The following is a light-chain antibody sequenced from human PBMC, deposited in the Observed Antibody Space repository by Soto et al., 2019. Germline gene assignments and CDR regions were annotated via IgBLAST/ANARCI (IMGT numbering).Light chain of an antibody. V-gene: IGKV1-33*01. J-gene: IGKJ5*01. Sequence: DIQMTQSKSSLSASVGDRVTITCQASQDISNYLNWYQQKLGKAPKLLIYDASNLETGVPSRFSGSGSGTDFTFTISSLQPEDIATYYCQQYSHLITFGQGTRLEI. CDR1: QDISNY. CDR3: QQYSHLIT. CDR2: DAS.